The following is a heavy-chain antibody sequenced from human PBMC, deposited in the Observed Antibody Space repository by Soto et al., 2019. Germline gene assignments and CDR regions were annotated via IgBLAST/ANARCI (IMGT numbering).Heavy chain of an antibody. V-gene: IGHV3-33*01. D-gene: IGHD3-10*01. CDR3: AREELDLTGSVTDY. CDR1: GFTFSSYG. Sequence: GGSLRLSCAASGFTFSSYGMHWVRQAPGKGLEWVAVIWYDGSNKYYADSVKGRFTISRDNSKNTLYLQMNSLRAEDTAVYYCAREELDLTGSVTDYWGQGTLVTVSS. CDR2: IWYDGSNK. J-gene: IGHJ4*02.